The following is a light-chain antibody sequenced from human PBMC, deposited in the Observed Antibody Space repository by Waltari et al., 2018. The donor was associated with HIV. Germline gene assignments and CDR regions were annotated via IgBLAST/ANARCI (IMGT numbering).Light chain of an antibody. CDR2: LGS. CDR1: QSLLHSNGFKY. J-gene: IGKJ1*01. Sequence: DIVMTQSPLSLPVTPGEPASISCRSSQSLLHSNGFKYLDWYLQKPGQSPQLLIYLGSNWASGVPDRFSGSGSGTDVTLTISRVEAEDVGVYYCMQALQTPWTFGQGTKVEIK. CDR3: MQALQTPWT. V-gene: IGKV2-28*01.